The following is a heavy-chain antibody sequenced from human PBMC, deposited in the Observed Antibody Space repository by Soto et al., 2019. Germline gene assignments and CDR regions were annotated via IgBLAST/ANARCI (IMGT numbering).Heavy chain of an antibody. CDR1: GGSISSYY. Sequence: SETLSLTCTVSGGSISSYYWSWIRQPPGKGLEWIGYIYYSGSTNYNPSLKSRVTISVDTSKNQFSLKLSSVTAADTAVYYCAILKGAHVDTAMVYNNYYYGMDVWGQGTTVTVSS. J-gene: IGHJ6*02. V-gene: IGHV4-59*01. CDR2: IYYSGST. D-gene: IGHD5-18*01. CDR3: AILKGAHVDTAMVYNNYYYGMDV.